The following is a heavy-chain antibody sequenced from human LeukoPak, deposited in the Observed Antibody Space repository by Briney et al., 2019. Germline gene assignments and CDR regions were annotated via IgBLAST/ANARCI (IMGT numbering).Heavy chain of an antibody. CDR2: ISHSGST. Sequence: SETLSLTCAVYGGSFSGYYWSWIRQPPGKGLEWIGEISHSGSTNYNPSLKSRVTISVDTSKNQFSLKLSSVTAADTAVYYCARDSTFGGITAAMDVWGKGTTVTVSS. V-gene: IGHV4-34*01. CDR3: ARDSTFGGITAAMDV. CDR1: GGSFSGYY. J-gene: IGHJ6*03. D-gene: IGHD3-3*01.